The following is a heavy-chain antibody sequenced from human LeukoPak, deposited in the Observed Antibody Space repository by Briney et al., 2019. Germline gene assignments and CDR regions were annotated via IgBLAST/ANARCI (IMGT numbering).Heavy chain of an antibody. D-gene: IGHD6-13*01. CDR2: INHSGST. J-gene: IGHJ5*02. CDR1: GGSFSGYY. Sequence: SETLSLTCAVYGGSFSGYYWSWIRQPPGKGLEWIGEINHSGSTNYNPSLKSRVTISVGTSKNQFSLKLSSVTAADTAVYYCARKGGGQLVNTRRWFDPWGQGTLLTVSS. V-gene: IGHV4-34*01. CDR3: ARKGGGQLVNTRRWFDP.